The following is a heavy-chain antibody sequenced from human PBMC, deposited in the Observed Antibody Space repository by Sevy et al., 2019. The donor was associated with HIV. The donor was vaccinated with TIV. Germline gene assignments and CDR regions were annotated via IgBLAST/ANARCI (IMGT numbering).Heavy chain of an antibody. D-gene: IGHD3-10*01. J-gene: IGHJ4*02. V-gene: IGHV3-30*09. CDR1: GFTFNSFP. CDR3: ARGRLTMLRGVYIDY. Sequence: GGSLRLSCAVSGFTFNSFPMHWVRQAPGKGLEWVAVISYDGNKKYYADSVKGRFAISRDNSNNTLILQMNSLRAEETAVYFCARGRLTMLRGVYIDYWGQGALVTVSS. CDR2: ISYDGNKK.